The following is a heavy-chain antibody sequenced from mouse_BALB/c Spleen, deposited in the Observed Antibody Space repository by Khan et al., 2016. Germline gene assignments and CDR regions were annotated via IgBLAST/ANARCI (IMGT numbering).Heavy chain of an antibody. V-gene: IGHV3-6*02. CDR3: ARGGLLRLRGYFDY. D-gene: IGHD1-2*01. Sequence: EVQLQESGPGLVKPSQSLSLTCSVTGYSITSGYYWNWIRQFPGNKLEWMGYISYDGSNNCNPSLKNRISITRDTSKNQFFLKLNSVTTEDTATYYCARGGLLRLRGYFDYWGQGTTLTVSS. J-gene: IGHJ2*01. CDR1: GYSITSGYY. CDR2: ISYDGSN.